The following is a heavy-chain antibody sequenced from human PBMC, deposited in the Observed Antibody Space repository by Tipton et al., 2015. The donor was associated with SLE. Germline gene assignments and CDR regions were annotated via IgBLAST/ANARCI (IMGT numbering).Heavy chain of an antibody. V-gene: IGHV3-21*01. Sequence: GSLRLSCAASGFSLNYYSMNWVRQAPGKGLEWVSSITTSGSSIYYADSVKGRFAISRDNAKNSLSLQMNSLRAEDTAVYYCARGGRIGPSYFAPFDYWGQGTLVTVSS. CDR3: ARGGRIGPSYFAPFDY. CDR2: ITTSGSSI. CDR1: GFSLNYYS. D-gene: IGHD1-26*01. J-gene: IGHJ4*02.